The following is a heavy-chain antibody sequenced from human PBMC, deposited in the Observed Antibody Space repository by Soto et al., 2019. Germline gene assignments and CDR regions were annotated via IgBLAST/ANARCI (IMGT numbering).Heavy chain of an antibody. D-gene: IGHD2-2*01. CDR3: WRETSGCSSTRWVGYYALDV. CDR2: IRSRVPYL. CDR1: GFTFSTSS. V-gene: IGHV3-21*01. Sequence: GGSLRLSCAASGFTFSTSSMSWVRQAPGKGLAWVSCIRSRVPYLHYADSPRGRFTISSYNAKHSLYLQMISVSAKDTAWYDCWRETSGCSSTRWVGYYALDVWCQGTTVTVAS. J-gene: IGHJ6*02.